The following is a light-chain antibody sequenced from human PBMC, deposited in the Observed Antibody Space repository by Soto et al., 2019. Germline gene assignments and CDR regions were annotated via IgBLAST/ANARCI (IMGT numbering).Light chain of an antibody. CDR1: QDISKF. CDR2: DAS. V-gene: IGKV1-33*01. Sequence: DIQMTQSPSSLSASIVDRVSFTCQASQDISKFLNWYQHKPGQAPSLLIYDASKSQFGVPDRFSGGGSGTDFTLKISRVEAEDAGVYYCMQGLQTPRTFGQGTKVDNK. J-gene: IGKJ1*01. CDR3: MQGLQTPRT.